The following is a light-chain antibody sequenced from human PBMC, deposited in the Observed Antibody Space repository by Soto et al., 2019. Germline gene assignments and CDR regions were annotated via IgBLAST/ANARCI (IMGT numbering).Light chain of an antibody. CDR3: QQSYSTWYT. J-gene: IGKJ2*01. V-gene: IGKV1-39*01. CDR1: QSISSY. Sequence: DIQMTQSPSSLSASVGDRVTITCRASQSISSYLNWYQQKPGKAPKLLIYAASSLQSGVPSRFSGSGSATDFTLTISSLQPEDFATYYCQQSYSTWYTFGQGTKLEIK. CDR2: AAS.